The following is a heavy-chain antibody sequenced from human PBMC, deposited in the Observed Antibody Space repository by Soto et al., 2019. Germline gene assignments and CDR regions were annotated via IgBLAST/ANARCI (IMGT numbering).Heavy chain of an antibody. V-gene: IGHV3-74*01. CDR2: INSGGSRT. D-gene: IGHD2-21*02. J-gene: IGHJ4*01. Sequence: EVHLAESGGGLVQPGGSLRLSCAASGFVFNSHWMHWVRQAPGKGLVWVARINSGGSRTNYADSVKGRFTISRDNAKDTLYLDMSSLRVDDTAIYYCARGNCSGDTCFFGGTHWGHGTLVTVAS. CDR1: GFVFNSHW. CDR3: ARGNCSGDTCFFGGTH.